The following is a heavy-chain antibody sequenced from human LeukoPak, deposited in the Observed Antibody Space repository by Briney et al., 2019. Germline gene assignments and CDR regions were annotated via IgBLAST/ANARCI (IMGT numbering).Heavy chain of an antibody. V-gene: IGHV4-59*08. J-gene: IGHJ4*02. CDR3: ARHESGSSYKGYFFDY. Sequence: PSETLSLTCTVSGGSISGYYWSWIRQPPGKGLEWIGSIYYSGSTNYNPSLRGRVTISVDTSKKQFSLKLNSVTAAETAVYYCARHESGSSYKGYFFDYWGQGTLVTVSS. D-gene: IGHD1-26*01. CDR2: IYYSGST. CDR1: GGSISGYY.